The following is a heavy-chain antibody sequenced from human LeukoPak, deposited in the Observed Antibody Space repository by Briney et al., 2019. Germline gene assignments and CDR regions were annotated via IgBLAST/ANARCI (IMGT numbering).Heavy chain of an antibody. V-gene: IGHV4-4*07. CDR2: IYTSGST. CDR3: ARRPSPPDAFDI. Sequence: SETLSLTCTVSGGSISSYYWSWIRQPAGKGLEWIGRIYTSGSTNYNPSLKSRVTISRDTSKNQFSLNLYSVTAADTAVYYCARRPSPPDAFDIWGQGTVVTVSS. J-gene: IGHJ3*02. CDR1: GGSISSYY.